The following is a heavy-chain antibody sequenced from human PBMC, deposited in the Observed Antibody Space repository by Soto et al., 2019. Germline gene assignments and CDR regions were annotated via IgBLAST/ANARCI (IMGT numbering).Heavy chain of an antibody. D-gene: IGHD6-13*01. CDR3: ARRPMWQKQRVRDYGMDV. CDR2: VNPNSGET. Sequence: ASVKVSCKPSGYPFTGYYMHWVRQAPGHGPEWIGWVNPNSGETKYVQNLPGRVTMTRDTSMSTAYLVLTTLTSDYTSVYYCARRPMWQKQRVRDYGMDVGSQGNSVTVSS. CDR1: GYPFTGYY. J-gene: IGHJ6*02. V-gene: IGHV1-2*02.